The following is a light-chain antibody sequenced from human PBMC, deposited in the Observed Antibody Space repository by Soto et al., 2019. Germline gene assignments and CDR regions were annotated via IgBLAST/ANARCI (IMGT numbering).Light chain of an antibody. V-gene: IGKV3-15*01. Sequence: EIVMTQSPATLSVSPGERAALSCRASQSVSSNLAWYQQKPGQAPRLLIYGASTRATSIPARFSGSGSGTEFTLTISSLQSEDFAVYYCQQYNNWLPLPFGGGTKVDIK. CDR2: GAS. CDR3: QQYNNWLPLP. CDR1: QSVSSN. J-gene: IGKJ4*01.